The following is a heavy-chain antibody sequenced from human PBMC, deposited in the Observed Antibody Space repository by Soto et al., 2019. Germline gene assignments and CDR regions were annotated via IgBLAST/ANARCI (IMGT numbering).Heavy chain of an antibody. Sequence: GGSLRLSCAASGFTFSNAWMSWVRQAPGKGLEWVGRIKSKTDGWTTDYAAPVKGRFTISRDDSKNTLYLQMNSLKTEDTAVYYCTTAEPIVVVPAAINYWGQGTLVTVSS. J-gene: IGHJ4*02. V-gene: IGHV3-15*01. CDR2: IKSKTDGWTT. CDR1: GFTFSNAW. CDR3: TTAEPIVVVPAAINY. D-gene: IGHD2-2*01.